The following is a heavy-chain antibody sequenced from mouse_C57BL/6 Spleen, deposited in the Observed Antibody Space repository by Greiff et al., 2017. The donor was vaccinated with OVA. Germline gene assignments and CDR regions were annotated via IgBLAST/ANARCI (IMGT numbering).Heavy chain of an antibody. J-gene: IGHJ2*01. CDR3: AREAGYYGNLFDY. Sequence: EVQLQQSGPELVKPGASVKISCKASGYTFTDYYMNWVKQSHGQSLEWIGDINPNNGGTSYNQKFKGKATLTVDKSSSTAYMELRSLTSEDSAVYYCAREAGYYGNLFDYWGQGTTLTVSS. CDR1: GYTFTDYY. V-gene: IGHV1-26*01. D-gene: IGHD2-1*01. CDR2: INPNNGGT.